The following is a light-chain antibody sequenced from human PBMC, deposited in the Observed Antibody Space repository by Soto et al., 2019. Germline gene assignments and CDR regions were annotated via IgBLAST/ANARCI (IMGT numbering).Light chain of an antibody. CDR3: QQYSSSPIT. V-gene: IGKV3-20*01. CDR2: GAS. J-gene: IGKJ5*01. CDR1: QSVSSSF. Sequence: EIVLTQSPGTLSLSPGERATLSCRASQSVSSSFLAWFQQKPGQAPRLLIYGASSRATGIPDRFSGSGSGTDVTLTISRREPEDFAVYYCQQYSSSPITFGQGTRLEIK.